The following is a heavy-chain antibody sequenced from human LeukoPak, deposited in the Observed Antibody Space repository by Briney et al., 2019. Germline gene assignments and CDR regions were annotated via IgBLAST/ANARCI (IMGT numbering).Heavy chain of an antibody. CDR1: GFIFKISA. V-gene: IGHV3-23*01. CDR2: ISGTGDET. D-gene: IGHD2-2*01. Sequence: GGSLRLSCVASGFIFKISAMGWVRQAPGKGLEWVSVISGTGDETDYADSVRGNFTISRDNSMNTLFLQMDSLRADDTAVYYCVKTYCSITWCSPGFDSWGQGTLVTVSS. CDR3: VKTYCSITWCSPGFDS. J-gene: IGHJ4*02.